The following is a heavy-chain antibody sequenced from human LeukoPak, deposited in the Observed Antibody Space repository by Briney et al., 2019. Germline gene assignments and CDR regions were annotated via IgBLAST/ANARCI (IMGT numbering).Heavy chain of an antibody. CDR1: GGSINSYY. D-gene: IGHD6-6*01. CDR2: IYYSGST. Sequence: SETLSLTCTVSGGSINSYYWSWIRQPPGKGLEWIGYIYYSGSTNYNPSLKSRVTISVDTSKNQFSLKLSSVTAADTAVYYCASVPEMSWFDHWGQGTLVTVSS. J-gene: IGHJ5*02. CDR3: ASVPEMSWFDH. V-gene: IGHV4-59*01.